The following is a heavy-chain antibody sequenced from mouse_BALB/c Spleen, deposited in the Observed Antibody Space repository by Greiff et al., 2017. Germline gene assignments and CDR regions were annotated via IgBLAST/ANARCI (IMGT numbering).Heavy chain of an antibody. Sequence: VQLKESGPGLVKPSQSLSLTCTVTGYSITSDYAWNWIRQFPGNKLEWMGYISYSGSTSYNPSLKSRISITRDTSKNQFFLQLNSVTTEDTATYYCAREGGFAYWGQGTLVTVSA. J-gene: IGHJ3*01. CDR2: ISYSGST. V-gene: IGHV3-2*02. CDR1: GYSITSDYA. CDR3: AREGGFAY.